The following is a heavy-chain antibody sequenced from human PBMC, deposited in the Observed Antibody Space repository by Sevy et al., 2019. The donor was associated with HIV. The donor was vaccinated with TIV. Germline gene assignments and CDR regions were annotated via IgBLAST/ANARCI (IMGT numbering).Heavy chain of an antibody. D-gene: IGHD5-18*01. J-gene: IGHJ4*02. V-gene: IGHV3-66*01. CDR1: GFPVSSNY. CDR2: IYSDGST. Sequence: GGSLRLSCAASGFPVSSNYMSWVRQAPGKGLEWVSVIYSDGSTYHADPVKGRFTISRDNSKNTPYLQMNSLRVEDTAVYYCARGKSGYGYGLDYWGQGTLVTVSS. CDR3: ARGKSGYGYGLDY.